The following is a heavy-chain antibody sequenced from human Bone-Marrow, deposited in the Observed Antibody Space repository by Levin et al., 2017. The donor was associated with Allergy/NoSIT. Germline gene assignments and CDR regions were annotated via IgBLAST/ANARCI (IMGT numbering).Heavy chain of an antibody. V-gene: IGHV4-59*08. CDR2: IYYSGST. CDR1: GGSISSYY. CDR3: ARRRDYFDY. Sequence: GSLRLSCTVSGGSISSYYWSWIRQPPGKGLEWIGYIYYSGSTTYNPSLKSRVTLSVDTSQNQFSLKLNSVTAADTAVYYCARRRDYFDYWGQGTLVTVSS. J-gene: IGHJ4*02.